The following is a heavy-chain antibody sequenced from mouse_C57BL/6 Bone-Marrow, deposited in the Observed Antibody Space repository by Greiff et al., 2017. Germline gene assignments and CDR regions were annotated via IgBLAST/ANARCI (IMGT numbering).Heavy chain of an antibody. D-gene: IGHD1-1*01. J-gene: IGHJ3*01. Sequence: EVQVVESGGDLVKPGGSLKLSCAASGFTFSSYGMSWVRQTPDKRLEWIATISSGGSYTYYPESVKGRFTITRDNAKNTLYLQMGSLKSEDTSMYYCARDYYGSSWFAYWGQGTLVTVSA. CDR1: GFTFSSYG. V-gene: IGHV5-6*01. CDR2: ISSGGSYT. CDR3: ARDYYGSSWFAY.